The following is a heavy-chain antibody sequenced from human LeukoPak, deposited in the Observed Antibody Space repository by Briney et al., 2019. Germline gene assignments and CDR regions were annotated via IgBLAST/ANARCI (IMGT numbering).Heavy chain of an antibody. Sequence: ASVNVSCKASGGTFSSYAISWVRQAPGQGLEWMGGIIPIFGTANYAQKFQGRVTITADESTSTAYMELSSLRSEDTAVYYCARALGYCSGGSCYQFDYWGQGTLVTVSS. CDR3: ARALGYCSGGSCYQFDY. CDR1: GGTFSSYA. V-gene: IGHV1-69*13. D-gene: IGHD2-15*01. J-gene: IGHJ4*02. CDR2: IIPIFGTA.